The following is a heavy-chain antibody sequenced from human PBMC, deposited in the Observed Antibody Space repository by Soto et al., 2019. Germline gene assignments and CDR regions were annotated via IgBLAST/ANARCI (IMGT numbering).Heavy chain of an antibody. D-gene: IGHD2-15*01. V-gene: IGHV3-11*01. Sequence: GGSLRLSCAASGFTFSDYYMSWIRQAPGKGLEWVSYISSSGSTIYYADSLKGRFTISRDNAKNSLYLQMNSLRAEDTAVYYCARGCGSCYFSSSYNWFDPWGQGTLVTVSS. J-gene: IGHJ5*02. CDR3: ARGCGSCYFSSSYNWFDP. CDR2: ISSSGSTI. CDR1: GFTFSDYY.